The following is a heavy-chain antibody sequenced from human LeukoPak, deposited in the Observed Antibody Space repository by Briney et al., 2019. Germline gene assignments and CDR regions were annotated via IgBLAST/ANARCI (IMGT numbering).Heavy chain of an antibody. CDR1: GGSISSGDYY. D-gene: IGHD5-18*01. CDR3: ARDQGYSYGAFDY. J-gene: IGHJ4*02. V-gene: IGHV4-30-4*01. CDR2: IYYSGST. Sequence: SETLSLTCTVSGGSISSGDYYWSWIRQPPGKGLEWIGFIYYSGSTYYNPSLKSRVSISVDTSKDQFSPKLSSVTAADTAVYYCARDQGYSYGAFDYWGQGTLVTVSS.